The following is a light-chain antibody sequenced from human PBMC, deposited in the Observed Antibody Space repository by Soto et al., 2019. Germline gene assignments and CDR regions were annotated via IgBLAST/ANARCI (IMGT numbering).Light chain of an antibody. CDR2: DAS. V-gene: IGKV3-11*01. Sequence: ETVLTQSPATLSLSPGERATLSCRASQSVSSYLCWYQQKPGQAPRLLIYDASNRATGIPARFSGSGSGTDFTLTISSLEPADFAVYYCQQRSNWPLTFGGGTKVDNK. CDR3: QQRSNWPLT. CDR1: QSVSSY. J-gene: IGKJ4*01.